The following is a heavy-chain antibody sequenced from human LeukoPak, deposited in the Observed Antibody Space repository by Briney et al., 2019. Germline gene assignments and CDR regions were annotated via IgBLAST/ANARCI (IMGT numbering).Heavy chain of an antibody. CDR1: GYTFTSYG. CDR2: INPNNGNT. D-gene: IGHD3-22*01. J-gene: IGHJ3*02. Sequence: GASVKVSCKASGYTFTSYGISWVRQAPGQGLEWMGWINPNNGNTNYVQKLQGRVTMTTDTSTSTAYMELRSLRSDDTAVYYCARVGYDSSGRHRYAFDIWGQGTMVTVSS. CDR3: ARVGYDSSGRHRYAFDI. V-gene: IGHV1-18*01.